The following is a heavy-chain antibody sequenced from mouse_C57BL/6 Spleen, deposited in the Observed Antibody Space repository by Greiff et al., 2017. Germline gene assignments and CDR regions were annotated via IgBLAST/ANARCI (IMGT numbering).Heavy chain of an antibody. V-gene: IGHV1-85*01. CDR1: GYTFTSYD. D-gene: IGHD2-2*01. Sequence: QVQLKQSGPELVKPGASVKLSCKASGYTFTSYDINWVKQRPGQGLEWIGWIYPRDGSTKYNEKFKGKATLTVDTSSSTAYMELHSLTSEDSAVYFCARWGGYDEYYFDYWGQGTTLTVSS. J-gene: IGHJ2*01. CDR3: ARWGGYDEYYFDY. CDR2: IYPRDGST.